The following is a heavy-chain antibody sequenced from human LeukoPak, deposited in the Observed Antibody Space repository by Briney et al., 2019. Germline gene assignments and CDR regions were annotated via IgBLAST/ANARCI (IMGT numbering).Heavy chain of an antibody. J-gene: IGHJ4*02. CDR2: VKQDGSES. Sequence: PGGSLRLSCAASGFTFSSYWMTWLRQAPGKGLEWVANVKQDGSESYYVDSLKGRFTISRENAKNSLYLQMSSLRAEDTAVYYCAREHSLKYFYDSSGYFDHWGQGTLVTVSP. V-gene: IGHV3-7*01. D-gene: IGHD3-22*01. CDR3: AREHSLKYFYDSSGYFDH. CDR1: GFTFSSYW.